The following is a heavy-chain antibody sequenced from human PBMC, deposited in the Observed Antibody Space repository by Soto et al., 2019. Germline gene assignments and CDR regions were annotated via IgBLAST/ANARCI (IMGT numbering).Heavy chain of an antibody. D-gene: IGHD3-22*01. V-gene: IGHV1-69*13. CDR2: IIPIFGTA. J-gene: IGHJ4*02. CDR3: ASPSHSSGYYLRECFDY. CDR1: GGTFSSYA. Sequence: GASVKVSCKASGGTFSSYAISWVRQAPGQGLEWMGGIIPIFGTANYAQKFQGRVTITADESTSTAYMELSSLRSEDTAVYYCASPSHSSGYYLRECFDYWGQGTLVTVSS.